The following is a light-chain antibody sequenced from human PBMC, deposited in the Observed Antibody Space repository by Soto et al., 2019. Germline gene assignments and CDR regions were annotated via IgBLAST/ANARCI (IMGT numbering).Light chain of an antibody. CDR3: QQYHNAGST. Sequence: IVMTQSPATLSVSTGGRPSLSCRASQSVSNNLAWYQQKPGQAPRLLIYGASSRAAVIPGRFRGSGSGTEFTLIISSRQSDDFAVYYCQQYHNAGSTFGQGTKVEI. CDR2: GAS. J-gene: IGKJ1*01. V-gene: IGKV3-15*01. CDR1: QSVSNN.